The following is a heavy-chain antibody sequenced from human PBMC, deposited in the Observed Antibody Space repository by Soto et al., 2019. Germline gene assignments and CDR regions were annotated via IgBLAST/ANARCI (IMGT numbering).Heavy chain of an antibody. D-gene: IGHD6-25*01. CDR2: IYHGRST. CDR1: VGSISSSTW. V-gene: IGHV4-4*02. J-gene: IGHJ6*04. Sequence: SETLSLSCAVSVGSISSSTWWRCVRQPPGEGGEGVGVIYHGRSTNYNPSLKSRVTISVDKSKNQFSLKLSSVSAADTAVYYLARDERRSSGDVSYDGMDVGGKGTPATVPS. CDR3: ARDERRSSGDVSYDGMDV.